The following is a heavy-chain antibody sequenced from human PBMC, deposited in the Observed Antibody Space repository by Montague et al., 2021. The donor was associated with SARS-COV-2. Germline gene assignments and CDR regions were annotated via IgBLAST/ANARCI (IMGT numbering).Heavy chain of an antibody. CDR2: TYYRSKWYN. D-gene: IGHD5-24*01. J-gene: IGHJ4*02. V-gene: IGHV6-1*01. Sequence: CAISGDSVSSNNAAWNWIRQSPSRGLEWLGRTYYRSKWYNDYVVSVKSRITIDADTSKNHFSLQLKSMTPEDTAVYYCLQGYYFDSWGQGTLVTVSS. CDR3: LQGYYFDS. CDR1: GDSVSSNNAA.